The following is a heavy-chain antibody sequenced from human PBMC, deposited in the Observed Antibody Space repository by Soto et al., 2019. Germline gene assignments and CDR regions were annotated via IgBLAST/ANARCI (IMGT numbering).Heavy chain of an antibody. J-gene: IGHJ4*02. V-gene: IGHV1-46*01. CDR2: VNPSGGHT. D-gene: IGHD2-21*02. CDR1: GDTFTDYC. Sequence: QVQLVQSGAEVKKPGASVKVSCKASGDTFTDYCIHWVRQASGQGLEWMGTVNPSGGHTTYAQHFMGRMTMTRDTSTSTLYMELTSLTSEDTAVYYCARGGHVVVVTAALDYWGQGTLVTVSS. CDR3: ARGGHVVVVTAALDY.